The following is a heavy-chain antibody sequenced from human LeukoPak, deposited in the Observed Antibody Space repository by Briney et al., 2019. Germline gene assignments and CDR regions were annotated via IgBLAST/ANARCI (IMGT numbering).Heavy chain of an antibody. CDR2: VWFDGSYE. D-gene: IGHD4-23*01. CDR3: ARDLGGRGIPFYYFDY. J-gene: IGHJ4*02. V-gene: IGHV3-33*08. CDR1: GFKFTDYA. Sequence: GGSLRLSCVASGFKFTDYAIHWVRQVPGRGLEWVAVVWFDGSYELYADSVKGRFTISRDDSRSTVNLQMESLRAEDTALYYCARDLGGRGIPFYYFDYWGKGTQVTVSS.